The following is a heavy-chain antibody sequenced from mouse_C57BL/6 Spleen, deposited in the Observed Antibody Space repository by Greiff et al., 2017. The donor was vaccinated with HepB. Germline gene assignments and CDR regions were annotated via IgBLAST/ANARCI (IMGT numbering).Heavy chain of an antibody. J-gene: IGHJ3*01. CDR2: ISDGGSYT. CDR1: GFTFSSYA. CDR3: AREPNWDVGY. V-gene: IGHV5-4*01. D-gene: IGHD4-1*01. Sequence: EVRLVESGGGLVKPGGSLKLSCAASGFTFSSYAMSWVRQTPEKRLEWVATISDGGSYTYYPDNVKGRFTISRDNAKNNLYLQMSHLKSEDTAMYYCAREPNWDVGYWGQGTLVTVSA.